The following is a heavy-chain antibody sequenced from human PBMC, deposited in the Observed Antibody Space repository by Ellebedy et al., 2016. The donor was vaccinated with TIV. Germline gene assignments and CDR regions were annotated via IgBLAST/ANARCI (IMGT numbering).Heavy chain of an antibody. CDR2: IIPIFGTA. CDR3: ARGGFYDSSGGKYFQH. J-gene: IGHJ1*01. V-gene: IGHV1-69*13. Sequence: SVKVSXKASGGTFSSYAISWVRQAPGQGLEWMGGIIPIFGTANYAQKFQGRVTITADESTSTAYMELSSLRSEDTAVYYCARGGFYDSSGGKYFQHWGQGTLVTVSS. CDR1: GGTFSSYA. D-gene: IGHD3-22*01.